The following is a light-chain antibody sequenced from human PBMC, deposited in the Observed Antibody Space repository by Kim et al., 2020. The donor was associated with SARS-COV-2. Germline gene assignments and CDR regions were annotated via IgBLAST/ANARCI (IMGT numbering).Light chain of an antibody. Sequence: DILMTQSPLSLPVTPGEPASISCRSSQSLLHSNGYSYLNWYLQKAGQSPQLLIYLDSNRASGVPDRFSGSGSGTDFTLKISRVEAEYVGVYYCMQALQTSYTFGQGTKLEI. V-gene: IGKV2-28*01. J-gene: IGKJ2*01. CDR1: QSLLHSNGYSY. CDR3: MQALQTSYT. CDR2: LDS.